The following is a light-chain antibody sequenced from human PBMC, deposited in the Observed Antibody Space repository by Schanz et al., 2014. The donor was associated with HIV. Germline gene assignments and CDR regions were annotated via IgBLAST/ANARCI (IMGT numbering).Light chain of an antibody. V-gene: IGKV1-5*03. CDR3: QQYNRYWT. CDR1: QSISRW. Sequence: DIQMPQSPFTLSASVGARVTITCRASQSISRWLAWYQLKPGKAPKLLIYKASTLESGVPSRVSGSGSGTKFTITISSLQPDDYAAYCCQQYNRYWTFGQGTKVESK. J-gene: IGKJ1*01. CDR2: KAS.